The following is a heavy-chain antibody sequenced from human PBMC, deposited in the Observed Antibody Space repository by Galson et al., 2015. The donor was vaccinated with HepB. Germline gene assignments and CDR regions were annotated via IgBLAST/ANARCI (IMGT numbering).Heavy chain of an antibody. J-gene: IGHJ4*02. CDR3: ARGGARGVVVPAAMSY. Sequence: SVKVSCKVSGYTLTELSMHWVRQAPGKGLEWMGGFDPEDGETIYAQKFQGRVTMTEDTSTDTAYMELSSLRSEDTAVYYCARGGARGVVVPAAMSYWDQGTLVTVSS. D-gene: IGHD2-2*01. V-gene: IGHV1-24*01. CDR1: GYTLTELS. CDR2: FDPEDGET.